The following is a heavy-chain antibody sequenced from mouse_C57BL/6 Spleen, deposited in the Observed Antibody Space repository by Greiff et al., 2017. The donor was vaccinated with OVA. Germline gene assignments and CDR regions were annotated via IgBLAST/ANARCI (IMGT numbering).Heavy chain of an antibody. CDR3: AGEGGGYDWGAWFAY. J-gene: IGHJ3*01. CDR2: IDPANGNT. Sequence: EVKLVESVAELVRPGASVKLSCTASGFNIKNTYMHWVKQRPEQGLEWIGRIDPANGNTKYAPKFQGKATITADTSSNTAYLQLSSLTSEDTAIYYCAGEGGGYDWGAWFAYWGQGTLVTVSA. V-gene: IGHV14-3*01. CDR1: GFNIKNTY. D-gene: IGHD2-2*01.